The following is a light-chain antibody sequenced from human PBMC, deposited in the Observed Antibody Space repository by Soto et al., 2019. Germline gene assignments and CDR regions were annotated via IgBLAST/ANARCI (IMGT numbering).Light chain of an antibody. CDR2: KTS. CDR3: QQGNTLPYT. V-gene: IGKV1-12*01. CDR1: QDISTR. J-gene: IGKJ2*01. Sequence: DIQMTQSPSSVSASVGDRVTITCRASQDISTRIAWYQQKPGKAPNLLIYKTSTLQSGVPSRFSGSGSGTDFTLTITSLQPEDFATYYCQQGNTLPYTFGQGTKLEIK.